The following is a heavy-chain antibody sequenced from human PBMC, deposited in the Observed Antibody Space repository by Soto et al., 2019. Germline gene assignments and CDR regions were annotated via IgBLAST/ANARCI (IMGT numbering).Heavy chain of an antibody. V-gene: IGHV1-18*01. D-gene: IGHD2-15*01. J-gene: IGHJ6*02. CDR3: ARYGDANAVGYFIYYGMDV. CDR2: ISGYNGET. CDR1: GYTFGYYG. Sequence: GASVKVSCKASGYTFGYYGISWVRQAPGQGPEWMGWISGYNGETKYAQKFQDRVTMTTDTSTSTAYMELRSLRSDDTAVYYCARYGDANAVGYFIYYGMDVWGQGTTVTV.